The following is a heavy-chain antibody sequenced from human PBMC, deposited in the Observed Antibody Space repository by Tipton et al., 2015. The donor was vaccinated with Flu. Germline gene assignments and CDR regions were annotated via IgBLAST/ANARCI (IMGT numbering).Heavy chain of an antibody. V-gene: IGHV4-59*01. CDR3: ARARAPYYYYAMDV. Sequence: TLSLTCTVSGDSITSYYWSWIRQPPGKGLEWIGYIYNSGSSNYNPSLKSRLTISVDSSRNQVSLKLTSVTTADTAVYYCARARAPYYYYAMDVWGQGTTVTVSS. CDR2: IYNSGSS. CDR1: GDSITSYY. J-gene: IGHJ6*02.